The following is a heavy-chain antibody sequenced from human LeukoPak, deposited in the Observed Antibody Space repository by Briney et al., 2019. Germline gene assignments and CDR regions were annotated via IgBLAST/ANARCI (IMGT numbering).Heavy chain of an antibody. CDR2: LYIGGST. V-gene: IGHV3-53*01. D-gene: IGHD6-13*01. Sequence: VXXXPGXXLESVSVLYIGGSTYYADSVKRRFPISRDNSKNTLYLQMNSLRAEDTAVYYCASQMAAAARWGQGTLVTVSS. J-gene: IGHJ4*02. CDR3: ASQMAAAAR.